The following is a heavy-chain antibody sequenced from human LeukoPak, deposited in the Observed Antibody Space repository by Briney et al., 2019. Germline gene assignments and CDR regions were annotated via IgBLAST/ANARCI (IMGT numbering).Heavy chain of an antibody. V-gene: IGHV3-30*02. CDR1: GFTFNNYG. Sequence: GGSLRLSCAASGFTFNNYGMHWVRQAPGKGLQWVAFIQYDGNNKYYADSVRGRFTISRDSSKNTLYLQMNSLRGGDTAVYYCAKGSSGLLDYWGRGTLVTVSS. CDR2: IQYDGNNK. CDR3: AKGSSGLLDY. J-gene: IGHJ4*02. D-gene: IGHD6-19*01.